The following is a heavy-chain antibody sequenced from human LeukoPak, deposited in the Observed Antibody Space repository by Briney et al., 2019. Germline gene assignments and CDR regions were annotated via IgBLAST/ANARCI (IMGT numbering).Heavy chain of an antibody. Sequence: ASVKVSCKASGYTFTGYYMHWVRQAPGQGLEWMGWINPNSGGTNYAQKFQGRVTMTRDMSTSTVYMELSSLRSEDTAVYYCARRAHYYGSSIDYWGQGTLVTVSS. J-gene: IGHJ4*02. D-gene: IGHD3-10*01. CDR1: GYTFTGYY. CDR2: INPNSGGT. V-gene: IGHV1-2*02. CDR3: ARRAHYYGSSIDY.